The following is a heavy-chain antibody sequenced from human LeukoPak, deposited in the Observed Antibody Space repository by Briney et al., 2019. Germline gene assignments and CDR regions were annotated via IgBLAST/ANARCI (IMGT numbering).Heavy chain of an antibody. J-gene: IGHJ4*02. CDR1: GFPFSSYA. Sequence: PGGSLRLSCAASGFPFSSYAMSWVRQAQGKGLEWVSAIGGSGGTTYYADSVKGRFTISRDNSKNTLYLQMNSLRAEDTAVYYCAKSHHVTAIDYWGQGTLVTVSS. CDR3: AKSHHVTAIDY. CDR2: IGGSGGTT. D-gene: IGHD2-21*02. V-gene: IGHV3-23*01.